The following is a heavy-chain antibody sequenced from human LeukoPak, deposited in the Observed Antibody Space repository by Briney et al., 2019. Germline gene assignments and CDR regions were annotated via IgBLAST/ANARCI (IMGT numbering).Heavy chain of an antibody. CDR2: IKEDESEK. J-gene: IGHJ4*02. CDR3: ARVTSGSSYRPFDY. V-gene: IGHV3-7*01. CDR1: GFTFSNYW. D-gene: IGHD3-10*01. Sequence: GALRLSCAASGFTFSNYWMSWVRQAPGNGPEWVANIKEDESEKNYVDSVKGRFTISRDSAKNSLYLQMNSLRAEDTAVYYCARVTSGSSYRPFDYWGQGTLVTVSS.